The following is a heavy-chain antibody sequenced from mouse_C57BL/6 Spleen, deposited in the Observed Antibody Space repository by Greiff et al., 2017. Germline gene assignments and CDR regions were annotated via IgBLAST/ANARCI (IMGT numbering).Heavy chain of an antibody. CDR3: ATTTVVATKWYFDV. D-gene: IGHD1-1*01. V-gene: IGHV1-64*01. CDR1: GYTFTSYW. CDR2: IHPNSGST. Sequence: QVQLKQPGAELVKPGASVKLSCKASGYTFTSYWMHWVKQRPGQGLEWIGMIHPNSGSTNYNEKFKSKATLTVDKSSSTAYMQLSSLTSEDSAVYYCATTTVVATKWYFDVWGTGTTVTVSS. J-gene: IGHJ1*03.